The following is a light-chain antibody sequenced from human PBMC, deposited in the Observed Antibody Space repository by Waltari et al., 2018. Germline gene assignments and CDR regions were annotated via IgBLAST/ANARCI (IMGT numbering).Light chain of an antibody. Sequence: QSALTQPASLSGSPGQSITIPCTGTSSDVGGYNLVPWYQQHPGEVPKLMIYEVTKRPSGISNRFSASKSGNTASLTISGLQAEDEADYYCCSFAGSTTVIFGGGTRLTVL. CDR1: SSDVGGYNL. V-gene: IGLV2-23*02. CDR3: CSFAGSTTVI. J-gene: IGLJ2*01. CDR2: EVT.